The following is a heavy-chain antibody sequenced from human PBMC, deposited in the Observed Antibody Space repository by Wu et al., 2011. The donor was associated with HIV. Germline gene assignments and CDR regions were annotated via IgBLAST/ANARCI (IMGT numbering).Heavy chain of an antibody. CDR3: ARDPVGATSPAEYFQH. CDR2: IIPIFGTA. Sequence: QVQLVQSGAEVKKPGSSVKVSCKASGATFSSYAISWVRQAPGQGLEWMGRIIPIFGTANYAQKFQGRVTISTDESSSTVYMELSGLTSEDTAIYYCARDPVGATSPAEYFQHWGQGTLVTVAS. D-gene: IGHD1-26*01. CDR1: GATFSSYA. V-gene: IGHV1-69*18. J-gene: IGHJ1*01.